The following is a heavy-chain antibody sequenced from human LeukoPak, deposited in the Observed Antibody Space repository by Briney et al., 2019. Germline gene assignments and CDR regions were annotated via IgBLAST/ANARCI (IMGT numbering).Heavy chain of an antibody. CDR2: IWYDGSNK. J-gene: IGHJ3*02. CDR1: GFTFSNYG. D-gene: IGHD6-25*01. Sequence: PGGSLRLSCAASGFTFSNYGMVWVRQAPGKGLEWVAVIWYDGSNKYYVDSVKGRFTISRDNSKNTLYLQMNSLRVEDTAVYFCARDREPRWAQAPARGDAFDIWGQGTMVTVSS. CDR3: ARDREPRWAQAPARGDAFDI. V-gene: IGHV3-33*01.